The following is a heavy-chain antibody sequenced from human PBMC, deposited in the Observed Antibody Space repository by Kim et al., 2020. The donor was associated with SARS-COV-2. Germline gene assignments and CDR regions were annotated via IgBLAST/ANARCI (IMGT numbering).Heavy chain of an antibody. CDR2: ITKSSATI. CDR3: VRERWGGSFDI. Sequence: GGSLRLSCTTSGFTFSAYDMNWVRRAPRKGLEWVSFITKSSATIFYADSVKGRFTTSRDNAKNSLYLQMSSPRDADTALYYCVRERWGGSFDILGEGAM. CDR1: GFTFSAYD. D-gene: IGHD3-16*01. V-gene: IGHV3-48*02. J-gene: IGHJ3*02.